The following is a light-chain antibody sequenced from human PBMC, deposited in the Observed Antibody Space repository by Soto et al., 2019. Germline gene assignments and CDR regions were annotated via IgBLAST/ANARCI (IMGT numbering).Light chain of an antibody. J-gene: IGKJ4*01. V-gene: IGKV3-11*01. CDR3: QQRSNWPLT. Sequence: EIVLTQSPATLSLSPGERATLSCRASPTARSYLAWYQQKPGQAPRLLIYDVSNRATGVPARFSGSGSETDFSLTISSLKPEDFAVYYCQQRSNWPLTFGGGTRVEIK. CDR2: DVS. CDR1: PTARSY.